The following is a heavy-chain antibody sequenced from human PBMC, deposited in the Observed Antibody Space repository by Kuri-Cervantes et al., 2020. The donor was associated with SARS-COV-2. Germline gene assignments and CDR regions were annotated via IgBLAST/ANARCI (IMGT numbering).Heavy chain of an antibody. J-gene: IGHJ4*02. CDR2: IYYSGST. CDR1: DDSISRGYY. CDR3: ARGGVVPVSFDY. Sequence: SQTLSLTCAVSDDSISRGYYWGWIRQSPGKGLEWIGYIYYSGSTNYNPSLKSRVTISVDTSKNQFSLKLSSVTAADTAVYYCARGGVVPVSFDYWGQGTLVTVSS. D-gene: IGHD2-21*01. V-gene: IGHV4-61*01.